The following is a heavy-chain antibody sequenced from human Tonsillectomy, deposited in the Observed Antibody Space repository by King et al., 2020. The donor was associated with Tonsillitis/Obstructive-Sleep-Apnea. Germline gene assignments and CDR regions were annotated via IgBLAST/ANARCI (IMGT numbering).Heavy chain of an antibody. CDR3: ARDLYDFWSGIYTRLSYFDY. Sequence: VQLVESGGGLVQPGGSLRLSCAASGFTFSSYWMSWVRQAPGKGLEWVANIKQDGSEKYYVDSVKGRFTISRDNAKNSLYLQMNSLRAEDTAVYYCARDLYDFWSGIYTRLSYFDYWGQGTLVTVSS. D-gene: IGHD3-3*01. CDR2: IKQDGSEK. V-gene: IGHV3-7*01. J-gene: IGHJ4*02. CDR1: GFTFSSYW.